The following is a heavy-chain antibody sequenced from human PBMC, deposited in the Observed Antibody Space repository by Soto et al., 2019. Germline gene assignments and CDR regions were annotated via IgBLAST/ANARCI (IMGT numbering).Heavy chain of an antibody. V-gene: IGHV3-30-3*01. D-gene: IGHD3-22*01. CDR2: ISYDGSNK. CDR1: GFAFSSYA. Sequence: GGSLRLSCAASGFAFSSYALHWVRQAPGKGLEWVAVISYDGSNKYYADSVKGRFTISRDNSKNTLYLQMNSLRAEDTAVYYCARVYYDSSGYQNFDYWGQGTLVNVS. CDR3: ARVYYDSSGYQNFDY. J-gene: IGHJ4*02.